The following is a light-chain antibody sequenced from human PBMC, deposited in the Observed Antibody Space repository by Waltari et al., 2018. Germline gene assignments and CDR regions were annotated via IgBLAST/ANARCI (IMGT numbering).Light chain of an antibody. J-gene: IGLJ3*02. Sequence: QLELTQSPSASASLGASVKLTCTLSSGHITNVVAWHQQQPQKGPRYWMKVNSDGSHSRGDVIPDRFSGSSSGAERYLTISSLQSEDEADYYCQTGGHGTWVFGGGTKLTVL. CDR3: QTGGHGTWV. CDR1: SGHITNV. CDR2: VNSDGSH. V-gene: IGLV4-69*01.